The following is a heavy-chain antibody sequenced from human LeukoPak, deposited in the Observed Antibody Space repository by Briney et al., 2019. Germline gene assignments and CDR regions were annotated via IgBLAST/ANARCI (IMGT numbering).Heavy chain of an antibody. D-gene: IGHD5-12*01. CDR3: ARDRRYNDYDYCFDY. CDR1: GYTFTAYY. V-gene: IGHV1-46*01. J-gene: IGHJ4*02. Sequence: ASVKISCKASGYTFTAYYMHWVRQAPGHGLEWMGIINPSAGGTTYAQKFQGRVAMTRDTSTSTVYMELSSLSSEDTAVYYCARDRRYNDYDYCFDYWGQGTLVTVSS. CDR2: INPSAGGT.